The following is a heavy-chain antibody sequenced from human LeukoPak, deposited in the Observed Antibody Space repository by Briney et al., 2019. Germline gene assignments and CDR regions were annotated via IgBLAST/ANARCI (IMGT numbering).Heavy chain of an antibody. V-gene: IGHV3-21*01. CDR1: GFTFSSYS. Sequence: GGSLRLSCAASGFTFSSYSMNWVHQAPGKGLEWVSSISSSSNYIYYADSVKGRFTISRENAKNSLYLQMNSLRAEDTAVYYCARDFNSGGYDSGSDYFDYWGQGTLVTVSS. CDR3: ARDFNSGGYDSGSDYFDY. J-gene: IGHJ4*02. D-gene: IGHD5-12*01. CDR2: ISSSSNYI.